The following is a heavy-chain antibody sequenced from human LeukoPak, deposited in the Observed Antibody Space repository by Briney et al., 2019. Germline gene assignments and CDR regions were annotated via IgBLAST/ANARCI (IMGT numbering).Heavy chain of an antibody. D-gene: IGHD3-22*01. CDR3: ARGSIYYYDSSGYLDY. CDR2: INHSGST. J-gene: IGHJ4*02. Sequence: PSETLSLTCAVYGGSFSGYYWSWIRQPPGKGLEWIGEINHSGSTNYNPSLKSRVTISVDTSKNQFSLKLSSVTAADTAVYYCARGSIYYYDSSGYLDYWGQGTLVTVSS. CDR1: GGSFSGYY. V-gene: IGHV4-34*01.